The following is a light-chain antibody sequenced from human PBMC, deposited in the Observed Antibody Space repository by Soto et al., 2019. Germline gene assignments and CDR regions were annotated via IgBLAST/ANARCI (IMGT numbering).Light chain of an antibody. J-gene: IGKJ1*01. V-gene: IGKV3-15*01. Sequence: VLTQSPATLSVSPGERSILSFRASESVSKYLAWYQQKPGQAPRLLTYEASARATGIPSRFSGSGSGTEFTLTINSLQSEDFAVYYCHQYNDWRTFGQGTKVDIK. CDR1: ESVSKY. CDR2: EAS. CDR3: HQYNDWRT.